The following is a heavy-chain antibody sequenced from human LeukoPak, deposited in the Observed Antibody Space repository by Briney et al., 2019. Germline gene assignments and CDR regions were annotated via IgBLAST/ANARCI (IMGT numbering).Heavy chain of an antibody. D-gene: IGHD5-18*01. Sequence: AGGSLRLSCAASGFTFSSYSMNWVRQAPGKGLEWVSYISSSSSTIYYADSVKGRFTISRDNAKNSLYLQMNSLRAEDTAVYYYARGYLDYYYYGMDVWGQGTTVTVSS. CDR3: ARGYLDYYYYGMDV. CDR2: ISSSSSTI. V-gene: IGHV3-48*04. CDR1: GFTFSSYS. J-gene: IGHJ6*02.